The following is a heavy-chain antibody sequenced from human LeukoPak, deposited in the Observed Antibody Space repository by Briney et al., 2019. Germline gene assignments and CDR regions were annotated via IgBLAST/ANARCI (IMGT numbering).Heavy chain of an antibody. Sequence: ASVKVSCKASGYTFTSYGTSWVRQAPGQGLEWMGWISAYNGNTNYAQKLQGRVTMTTDTSTSTAYMELRSLRSDDTAVYYCARDQFDGDYVGPWGQGTLVTVSS. CDR1: GYTFTSYG. CDR2: ISAYNGNT. J-gene: IGHJ5*02. V-gene: IGHV1-18*01. CDR3: ARDQFDGDYVGP. D-gene: IGHD4-17*01.